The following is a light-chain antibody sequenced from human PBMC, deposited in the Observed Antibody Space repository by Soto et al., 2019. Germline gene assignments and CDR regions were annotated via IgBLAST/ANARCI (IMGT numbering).Light chain of an antibody. J-gene: IGKJ1*01. CDR1: QSVSSY. V-gene: IGKV3-11*01. CDR2: DAS. Sequence: EIVLTQSPATLSFSPGERATLSCRASQSVSSYLAWYQQKPGQAPRLLIYDASNRATGIPARFSGSGSGTDFTLTISSLEPEDFAVYYCQQRSNWLGTFGQGTKVDIK. CDR3: QQRSNWLGT.